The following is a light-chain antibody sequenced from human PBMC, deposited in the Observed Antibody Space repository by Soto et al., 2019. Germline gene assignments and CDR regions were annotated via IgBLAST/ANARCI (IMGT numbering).Light chain of an antibody. CDR2: DVS. CDR3: QQYGRSPT. V-gene: IGKV3-20*01. Sequence: EIVLTQSPGTLSLSPGERATLSCRSSQSVSSNYLAWYQQTPDPAPRLVIYDVSGRATGLPDRFSGSGSGTDFTLTISRLEPEDFSVYYCQQYGRSPTFGQGTKVEIK. CDR1: QSVSSNY. J-gene: IGKJ1*01.